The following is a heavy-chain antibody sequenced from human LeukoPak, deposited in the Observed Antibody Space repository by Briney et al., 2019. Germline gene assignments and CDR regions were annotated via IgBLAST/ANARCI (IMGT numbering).Heavy chain of an antibody. V-gene: IGHV3-23*01. D-gene: IGHD3-22*01. CDR3: AKDLGITMIVVVIGYFQH. CDR1: GFTFSSYA. CDR2: ISGSGGST. Sequence: GGSLRLSCGASGFTFSSYAMSWVRQAPGKGLEWVSAISGSGGSTYYADSVKGRFTISRDNSKNTLYLQMNSLRAEDTAVYYCAKDLGITMIVVVIGYFQHWGQGTLVTVSS. J-gene: IGHJ1*01.